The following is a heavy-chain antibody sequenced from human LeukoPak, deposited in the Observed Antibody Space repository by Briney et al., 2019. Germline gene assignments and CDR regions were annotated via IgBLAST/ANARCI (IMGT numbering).Heavy chain of an antibody. Sequence: SETLSLTCTVSVGSISSSNYSWGWIRQPPGKGLEWIGSMYYSGNTDYNPSLKSRVTISVDTSKNQFSLKVNSVTAADTAVYYCARTLGWASSRYPFDGWGQGTLVTVSS. D-gene: IGHD3-16*02. CDR2: MYYSGNT. CDR1: VGSISSSNYS. J-gene: IGHJ4*02. CDR3: ARTLGWASSRYPFDG. V-gene: IGHV4-39*01.